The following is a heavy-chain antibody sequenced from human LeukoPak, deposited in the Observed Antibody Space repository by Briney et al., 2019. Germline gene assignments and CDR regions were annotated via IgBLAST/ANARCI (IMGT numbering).Heavy chain of an antibody. D-gene: IGHD1-26*01. V-gene: IGHV1-2*02. J-gene: IGHJ4*02. Sequence: ASVKVSCKASGYTFTGYYMHWVRLAPGQGLEWMGWINPNSGGTNYAQKFQGRVTMTRDTSISTAYMEVSRLRSDDTAVYYCTTAVPQWELSYWGQGTLVTVSS. CDR2: INPNSGGT. CDR3: TTAVPQWELSY. CDR1: GYTFTGYY.